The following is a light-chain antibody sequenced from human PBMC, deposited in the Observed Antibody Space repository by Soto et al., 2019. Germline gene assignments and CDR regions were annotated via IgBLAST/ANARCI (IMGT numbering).Light chain of an antibody. Sequence: DIQMTQSPSFLSASVGDRVTISCQASQDISDYLSWYEQKPGEAPKLLISGASNLETGVPSRFSGRGSRTQFTLTISSLQAEDVATYYCQQYESRPSSFGGGTKVDIK. J-gene: IGKJ4*01. CDR2: GAS. CDR3: QQYESRPSS. CDR1: QDISDY. V-gene: IGKV1-33*01.